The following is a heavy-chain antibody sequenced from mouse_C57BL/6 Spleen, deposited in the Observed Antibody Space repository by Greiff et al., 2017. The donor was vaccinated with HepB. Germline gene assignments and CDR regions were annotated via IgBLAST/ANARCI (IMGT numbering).Heavy chain of an antibody. V-gene: IGHV1-59*01. Sequence: VQLQQPGAELVRPGTSVKLSCKASGYTFTSYWMHWVKQRPGQGLEWIGVIDPSDSYTNYNQKFKGKATLTVDTSSSPAYMQLSSLTSEDSAVYDCARGYYGSSYGFDYWGQGTTLTVSS. CDR2: IDPSDSYT. CDR1: GYTFTSYW. CDR3: ARGYYGSSYGFDY. J-gene: IGHJ2*01. D-gene: IGHD1-1*01.